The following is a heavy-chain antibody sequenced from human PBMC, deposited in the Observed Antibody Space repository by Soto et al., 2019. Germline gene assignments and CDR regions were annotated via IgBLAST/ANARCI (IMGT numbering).Heavy chain of an antibody. Sequence: SETLSLTCTVSGGSVSSGSYHWTWIRQPPGKGLEWIGYIYYSGSTNYNPSLKSRVTISVDTSKNQFSLKLSSVTAGDTAVYYCARDNMRARDGMDVWGQGTTVTVSS. CDR3: ARDNMRARDGMDV. V-gene: IGHV4-61*01. CDR1: GGSVSSGSYH. J-gene: IGHJ6*02. D-gene: IGHD3-16*01. CDR2: IYYSGST.